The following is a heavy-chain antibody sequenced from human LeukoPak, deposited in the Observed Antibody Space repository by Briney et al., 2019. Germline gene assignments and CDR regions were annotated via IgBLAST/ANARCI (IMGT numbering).Heavy chain of an antibody. CDR3: AKVMKGSEGLTMVRGVIIKTAGLYYMDV. J-gene: IGHJ6*03. CDR2: ISASGGST. CDR1: GFTLSSYA. Sequence: GGSLRLSCAASGFTLSSYAMSWVRQAPGKGLEWVSSISASGGSTNYADSVKGRFTISRDNSKNTVYLQMNSLRAEDTAVYYCAKVMKGSEGLTMVRGVIIKTAGLYYMDVWAKGPRSPSP. V-gene: IGHV3-23*01. D-gene: IGHD3-10*01.